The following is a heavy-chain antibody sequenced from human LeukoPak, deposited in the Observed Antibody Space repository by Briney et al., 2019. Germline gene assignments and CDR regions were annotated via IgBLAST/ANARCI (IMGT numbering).Heavy chain of an antibody. CDR2: MYYSGST. V-gene: IGHV4-31*03. CDR1: GGSISSGGYY. J-gene: IGHJ6*02. CDR3: AREVATDYYGMDV. Sequence: SETLSLTCTVSGGSISSGGYYWSWIRQHPGKGLEWIGYMYYSGSTYYNPSLKSRVTISVDTSKNQFSVKLSSVTAADTAVYYCAREVATDYYGMDVWGQGTTVTVSS. D-gene: IGHD5-12*01.